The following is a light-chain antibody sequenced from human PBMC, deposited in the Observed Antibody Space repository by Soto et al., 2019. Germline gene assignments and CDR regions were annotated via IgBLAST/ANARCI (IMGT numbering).Light chain of an antibody. Sequence: QSVLTQPPSVSAAPGQEVTISCSGSTSNIGNYYVSWYLQVPGTAPKLLIYDNINRPSGIPGRFSGSKSGTSATLDITGLQTGDEADYYCASWDSSLSAVVFGGGTKVTVL. V-gene: IGLV1-51*01. CDR2: DNI. CDR1: TSNIGNYY. J-gene: IGLJ2*01. CDR3: ASWDSSLSAVV.